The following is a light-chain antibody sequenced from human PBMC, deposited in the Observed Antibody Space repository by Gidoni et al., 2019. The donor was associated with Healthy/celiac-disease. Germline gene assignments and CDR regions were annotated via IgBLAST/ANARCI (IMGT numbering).Light chain of an antibody. CDR2: AAS. CDR3: QQLNSYPAGT. Sequence: DIQLTQSPSFLSASVGDRVTITCRASQGISSYLAWYQQKPGKAPKLLIYAASTLQSGVPSRFSGSGSGTEFTLTISSLQPEDFATYDCQQLNSYPAGTFGQGTKLEIK. CDR1: QGISSY. V-gene: IGKV1-9*01. J-gene: IGKJ2*01.